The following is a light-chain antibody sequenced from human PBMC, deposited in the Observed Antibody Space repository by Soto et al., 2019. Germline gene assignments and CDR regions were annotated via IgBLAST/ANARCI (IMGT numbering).Light chain of an antibody. Sequence: QSVLTQPPSASGSPGQSVTISCTGTSSDVGGYTYVSWYQQHPGKVPKLIIYEVNKRPSGVPDRFSGSKSGNTASLTVSGLQAEDEADYYCISYAVGRNVLFGGGTKLTVL. V-gene: IGLV2-8*01. CDR1: SSDVGGYTY. CDR2: EVN. CDR3: ISYAVGRNVL. J-gene: IGLJ2*01.